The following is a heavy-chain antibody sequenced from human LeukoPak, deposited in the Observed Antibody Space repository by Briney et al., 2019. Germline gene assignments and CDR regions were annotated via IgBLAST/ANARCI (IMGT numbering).Heavy chain of an antibody. CDR3: AKDWTTVVSPKGYYFDS. CDR1: GFTFNNYA. J-gene: IGHJ4*02. Sequence: LSGGSLRLSCAASGFTFNNYAMSWVRQAPGKGLEWVSGISTTGGSTYYADSVKGRFTISRDKSNNTLSLQMNSLRGEDTAIYYCAKDWTTVVSPKGYYFDSWGQGNLVIVSS. V-gene: IGHV3-23*01. D-gene: IGHD4-23*01. CDR2: ISTTGGST.